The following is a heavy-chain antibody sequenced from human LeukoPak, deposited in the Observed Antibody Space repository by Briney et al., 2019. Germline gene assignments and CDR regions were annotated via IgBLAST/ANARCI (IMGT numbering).Heavy chain of an antibody. J-gene: IGHJ3*02. V-gene: IGHV3-53*01. Sequence: GGSLRLSCAASGFTASSNYMSCVCQAPGKRLEWVSVIYSGGSTYYADSVKGRFTISSDNSKNTLYLQMNSLRAEDTAVYYCARGGVKVLRYFDWSEDAFDIWGQGTMVTVSS. CDR3: ARGGVKVLRYFDWSEDAFDI. CDR2: IYSGGST. D-gene: IGHD3-9*01. CDR1: GFTASSNY.